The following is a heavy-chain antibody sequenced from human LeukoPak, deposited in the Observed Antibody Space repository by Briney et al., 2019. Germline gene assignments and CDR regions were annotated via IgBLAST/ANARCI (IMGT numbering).Heavy chain of an antibody. J-gene: IGHJ4*02. CDR1: GFTFSSYA. CDR2: ISGSGGST. Sequence: GGSLRLSCAASGFTFSSYAMSWVRQAPGKGLEWVSAISGSGGSTYYADSVKGRFTIFRDNSKNTLYLQMNSLRAEDTAVYYCAKTGDSSGYYYGVDYWGQGTLVTVSS. V-gene: IGHV3-23*01. CDR3: AKTGDSSGYYYGVDY. D-gene: IGHD3-22*01.